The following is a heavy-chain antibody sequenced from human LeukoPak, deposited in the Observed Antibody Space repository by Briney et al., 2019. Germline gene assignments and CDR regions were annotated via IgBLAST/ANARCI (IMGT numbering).Heavy chain of an antibody. V-gene: IGHV3-74*01. D-gene: IGHD3-22*01. CDR1: GFTFSSYW. CDR3: ARVGYDSSGYYEYYFDY. CDR2: INSDGSST. J-gene: IGHJ4*02. Sequence: TGGSLRLSCAASGFTFSSYWMHWVRQAPGKGLVWVSRINSDGSSTSYADSVKGRFTISRDNAKNTLYLQMNSLRAEDTAVYYCARVGYDSSGYYEYYFDYWGQGTLVTVSS.